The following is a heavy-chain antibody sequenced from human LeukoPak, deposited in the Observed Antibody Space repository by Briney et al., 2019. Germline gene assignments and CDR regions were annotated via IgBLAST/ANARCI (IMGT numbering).Heavy chain of an antibody. CDR3: ARVSANYYDSSGYPYYFDY. V-gene: IGHV4-59*01. J-gene: IGHJ4*02. CDR1: GGSISTYY. CDR2: IYYSGST. Sequence: PSETLSLTCTVSGGSISTYYWTWIRQPPGKGLEWIGYIYYSGSTNYNPSLKSRVTISVDTSKNQFSLKLSSVTAADTAVYYCARVSANYYDSSGYPYYFDYWGQGTLVTASS. D-gene: IGHD3-22*01.